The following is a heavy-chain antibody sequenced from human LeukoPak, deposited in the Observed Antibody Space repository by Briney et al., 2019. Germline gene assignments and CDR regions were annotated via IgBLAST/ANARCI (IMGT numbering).Heavy chain of an antibody. CDR2: ISAYKRDT. V-gene: IGHV1-18*01. CDR1: GYTFTNYG. CDR3: ARGYCSSGVCPFDP. J-gene: IGHJ5*02. D-gene: IGHD2-8*01. Sequence: ASVKVSCKASGYTFTNYGISWVRQAPGQGLEWVGWISAYKRDTKYGQKVQGRVTMTTDTSTSTAYMELRSLRSDDTAVYFCARGYCSSGVCPFDPWGQGTLVTVSS.